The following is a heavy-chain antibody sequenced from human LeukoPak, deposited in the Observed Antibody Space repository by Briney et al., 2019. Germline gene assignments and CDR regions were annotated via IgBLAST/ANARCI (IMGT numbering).Heavy chain of an antibody. Sequence: SETLSLTCTVSGGSISSGSYYWSWIRQPAGKGLEWIGRIYTSGSTNYNPSLKSRVTISVDTSKNQFSLKLSSVTAADTAVYYCARGLWIGYYFDYWGQGTLVTVSS. J-gene: IGHJ4*02. V-gene: IGHV4-61*02. CDR3: ARGLWIGYYFDY. CDR2: IYTSGST. D-gene: IGHD3-10*01. CDR1: GGSISSGSYY.